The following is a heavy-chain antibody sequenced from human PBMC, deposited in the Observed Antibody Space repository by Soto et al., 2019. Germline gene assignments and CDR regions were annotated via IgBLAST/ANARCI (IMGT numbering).Heavy chain of an antibody. J-gene: IGHJ4*02. D-gene: IGHD6-19*01. Sequence: QVQLQESGPGLVKPSGTLSLTCAVSGDSVSSPYYWCWVRQPPGKGLEWIGEVFHTGTTSYNPSPRXRXTXSXDKSINQFSLDLSSVTAADTAVYYCARSAGWYAVHSWGPGTLVLVSS. CDR3: ARSAGWYAVHS. CDR1: GDSVSSPYY. V-gene: IGHV4-4*02. CDR2: VFHTGTT.